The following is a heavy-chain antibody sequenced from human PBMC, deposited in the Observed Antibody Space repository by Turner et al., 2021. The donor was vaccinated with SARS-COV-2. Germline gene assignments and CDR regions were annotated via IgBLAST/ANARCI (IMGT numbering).Heavy chain of an antibody. CDR1: GFTFSSCG. CDR2: ISYDGSNK. D-gene: IGHD3-22*01. CDR3: AREDYYDSSGSLDY. V-gene: IGHV3-30-3*01. J-gene: IGHJ4*02. Sequence: QVHLVESGGGVVQPGRSLRLSCAASGFTFSSCGMHWVRQAPGKGLEWVAVISYDGSNKYYADSVKSRFTISRDNSKNTLYLQMNSLRAEDTAVYYCAREDYYDSSGSLDYWGQGTLVTVSS.